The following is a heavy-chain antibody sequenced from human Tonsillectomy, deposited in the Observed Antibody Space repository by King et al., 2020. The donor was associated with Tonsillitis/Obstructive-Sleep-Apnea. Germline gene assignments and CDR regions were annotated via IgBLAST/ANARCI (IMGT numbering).Heavy chain of an antibody. Sequence: VQLQESGPGLVKPSETLSLTCTVSGGSISSYYWSWIRQPPGKGLAWIGYFYYSGSINYNPSLKSRVTISVNTSKNQFSLKLSSVTAADTAVYYCSRAYYDILTGILDDAFDIWGQGTMVTVSA. D-gene: IGHD3-9*01. CDR2: FYYSGSI. V-gene: IGHV4-59*12. CDR3: SRAYYDILTGILDDAFDI. CDR1: GGSISSYY. J-gene: IGHJ3*02.